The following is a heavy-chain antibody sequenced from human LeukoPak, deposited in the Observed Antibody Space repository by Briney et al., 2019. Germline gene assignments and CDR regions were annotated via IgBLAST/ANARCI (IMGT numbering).Heavy chain of an antibody. J-gene: IGHJ6*02. CDR3: AKDQEPYGSGSYYKRYRPLYGMDV. V-gene: IGHV3-23*01. CDR1: GFTFSSYA. CDR2: ISGSGGST. Sequence: GGSLRLSCAASGFTFSSYAMSWVRQAPGKGLEWVSAISGSGGSTYYADSVKGRFTISRDNSKNTLYLQMNSLRAEDTAVYYCAKDQEPYGSGSYYKRYRPLYGMDVWGQGTTVTVSS. D-gene: IGHD3-10*01.